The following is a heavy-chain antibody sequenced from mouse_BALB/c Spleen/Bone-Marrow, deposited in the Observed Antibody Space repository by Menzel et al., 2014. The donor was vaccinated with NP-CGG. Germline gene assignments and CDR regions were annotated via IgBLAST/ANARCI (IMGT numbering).Heavy chain of an antibody. J-gene: IGHJ1*01. CDR1: GYTFTDYW. D-gene: IGHD4-1*01. V-gene: IGHV1-69*01. CDR3: ARGTGWYFDV. Sequence: QVQLQQPGAELVMPGASVKVSCKASGYTFTDYWMHWVKQRPGQGLEWIGAIDTSDSYTSYNQKFKGKATLTVDESSSTAYMQLSSLTSEDSAVYYCARGTGWYFDVWGAGTTVTVSS. CDR2: IDTSDSYT.